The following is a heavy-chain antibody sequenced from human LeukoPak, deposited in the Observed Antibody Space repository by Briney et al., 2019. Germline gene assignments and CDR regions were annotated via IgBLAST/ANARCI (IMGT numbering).Heavy chain of an antibody. CDR3: ARVKSLLGDPIGMDV. D-gene: IGHD3-10*01. Sequence: GGSLRLSCAASGFTFSSYSMNWVRQAPGKGLEWVSSISSSSSYIYYADSVKGRFTISRDNAKNSLYLQMNSLRAEDTAVYYCARVKSLLGDPIGMDVWGQGTTVTVSS. CDR2: ISSSSSYI. J-gene: IGHJ6*02. V-gene: IGHV3-21*01. CDR1: GFTFSSYS.